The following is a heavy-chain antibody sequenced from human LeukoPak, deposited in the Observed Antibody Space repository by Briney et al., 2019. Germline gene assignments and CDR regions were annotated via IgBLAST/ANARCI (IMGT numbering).Heavy chain of an antibody. CDR2: IWYDESKK. CDR1: GYTFSSYG. V-gene: IGHV3-33*01. Sequence: GGSLRLSCVASGYTFSSYGMHWVRQAPGKGLQWVAVIWYDESKKYYTDSVKGRFTISRDVSKNTLYLQMNSLRAEDSAMYYCARDGGIGLDYWGQGTLVTVSS. J-gene: IGHJ4*02. CDR3: ARDGGIGLDY. D-gene: IGHD2-21*01.